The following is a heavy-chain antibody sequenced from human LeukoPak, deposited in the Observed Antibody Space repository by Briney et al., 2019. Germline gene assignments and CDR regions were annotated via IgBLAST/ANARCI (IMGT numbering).Heavy chain of an antibody. CDR2: ISAYNGNT. CDR1: GYTFTSYG. V-gene: IGHV1-18*01. Sequence: ASVKVSCKASGYTFTSYGISWVRQAPGQGLEWMGWISAYNGNTNYAQKLQGRVTMTTDTSTSTAYMELRSLRSDDTAVYYCARAGQRRFGELLNYYWGQGTLVTVSS. CDR3: ARAGQRRFGELLNYY. D-gene: IGHD3-10*01. J-gene: IGHJ4*02.